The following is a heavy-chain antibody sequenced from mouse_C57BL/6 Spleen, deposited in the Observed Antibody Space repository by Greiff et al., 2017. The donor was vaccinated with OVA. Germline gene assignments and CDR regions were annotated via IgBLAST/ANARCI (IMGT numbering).Heavy chain of an antibody. J-gene: IGHJ2*01. D-gene: IGHD2-3*01. CDR1: GYTFTGYW. V-gene: IGHV1-26*01. CDR3: ARGNGYWFAY. Sequence: EVQLQQSGPELVKPGASVKLSCKASGYTFTGYWMKWVKQRHGQGLEWIGDINPSNGRTNYNPKFKGKATLTVDTSSSTAYMQLRSLTSEDSAVYYCARGNGYWFAYWGQGTILTVSS. CDR2: INPSNGRT.